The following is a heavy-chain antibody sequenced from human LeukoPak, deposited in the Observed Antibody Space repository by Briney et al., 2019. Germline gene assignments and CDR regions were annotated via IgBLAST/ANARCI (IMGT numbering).Heavy chain of an antibody. CDR1: GFTFSSYS. D-gene: IGHD6-13*01. CDR3: SRDPPYSIAAAGSEAFDI. V-gene: IGHV3-21*01. J-gene: IGHJ3*02. CDR2: ISSSSSYI. Sequence: PGGSLRPSCAAPGFTFSSYSMNWVRQAPGKGLEWVSSISSSSSYIYYADSVKGRFTISRDNAKNSLYLQMNSLRAEDTAVYYCSRDPPYSIAAAGSEAFDIWGQGTMVTVSS.